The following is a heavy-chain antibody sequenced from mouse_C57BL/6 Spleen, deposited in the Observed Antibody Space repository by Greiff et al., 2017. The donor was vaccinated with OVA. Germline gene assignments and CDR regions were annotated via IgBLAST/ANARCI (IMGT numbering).Heavy chain of an antibody. CDR1: GYAFSSYW. D-gene: IGHD2-5*01. CDR3: ARHYSNLYYAMDY. J-gene: IGHJ4*01. CDR2: IYPGDGDT. Sequence: VKLQESGAELVKPGASVKISCKASGYAFSSYWMNWVKQRPGKGLEWIGQIYPGDGDTNYNGKFKGKATLTADKSSSTAYMQLSSLTSEDSAVYFCARHYSNLYYAMDYWGQGTSVTVSS. V-gene: IGHV1-80*01.